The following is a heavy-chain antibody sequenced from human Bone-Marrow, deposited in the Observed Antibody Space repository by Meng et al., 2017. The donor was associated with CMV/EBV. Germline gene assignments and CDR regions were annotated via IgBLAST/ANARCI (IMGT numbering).Heavy chain of an antibody. Sequence: GESLKISCAASGFTISSNYMSWVRQAPGKGLEWVSVIYSGGSTYYADSVKGRFTISRDNSKNTLYLQMNSLRAEDTAVYYCARVAWELLFDYWGQGTLVTVPS. D-gene: IGHD1-26*01. J-gene: IGHJ4*02. CDR1: GFTISSNY. CDR2: IYSGGST. CDR3: ARVAWELLFDY. V-gene: IGHV3-66*02.